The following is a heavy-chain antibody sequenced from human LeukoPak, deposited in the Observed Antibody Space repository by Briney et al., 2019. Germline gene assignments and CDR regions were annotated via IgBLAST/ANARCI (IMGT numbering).Heavy chain of an antibody. D-gene: IGHD1-26*01. CDR3: AYRNSLNY. Sequence: GGSLRLSCAASGFTFGSHTMNWVRQAPGKGLEWVSSISSTSTSIYHADSVKGRFTISRDNTKNSLYLQMNSLRAEDTAVYYCAYRNSLNYWGQGTLVTVSS. CDR2: ISSTSTSI. V-gene: IGHV3-21*01. J-gene: IGHJ4*02. CDR1: GFTFGSHT.